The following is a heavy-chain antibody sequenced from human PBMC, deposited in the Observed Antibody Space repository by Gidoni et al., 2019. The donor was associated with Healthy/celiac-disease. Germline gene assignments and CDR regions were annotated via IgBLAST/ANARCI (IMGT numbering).Heavy chain of an antibody. V-gene: IGHV4-30-2*01. D-gene: IGHD1-26*01. J-gene: IGHJ4*02. CDR2: IYPSGST. CDR1: GGSISSGGYS. CDR3: ARVRKWVAY. Sequence: QLQLQESGSGLVKPAQTLSLTCAVAGGSISSGGYSWSWIRQPPGKGLEWIGYIYPSGSTYYHPSLKSRVTISVDRSQNQFSLKLSSVPAADTAVYYCARVRKWVAYWGQGTLVTVSS.